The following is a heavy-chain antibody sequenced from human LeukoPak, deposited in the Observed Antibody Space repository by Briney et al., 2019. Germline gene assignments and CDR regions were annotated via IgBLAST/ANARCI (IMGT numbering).Heavy chain of an antibody. V-gene: IGHV1-2*02. CDR2: ITPNRDGT. Sequence: ASVKVSCKASGYTFNAYYIHWVRQAPGQGLEWMGWITPNRDGTNYAQKFQGRVTMTRDTSISTAYMELRSLRSDDTAVYYCARDLKRGYSSGRYSWGTGSSNDYWGQGTLVTVSS. CDR3: ARDLKRGYSSGRYSWGTGSSNDY. CDR1: GYTFNAYY. J-gene: IGHJ4*02. D-gene: IGHD6-19*01.